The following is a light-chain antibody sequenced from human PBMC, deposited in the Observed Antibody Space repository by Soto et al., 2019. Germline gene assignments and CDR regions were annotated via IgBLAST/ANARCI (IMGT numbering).Light chain of an antibody. CDR3: QQYGSSPPT. V-gene: IGKV3-20*01. J-gene: IGKJ1*01. CDR1: QSVSSSY. CDR2: GAS. Sequence: EIELTQSPGTLSSSPGERATLSCRASQSVSSSYLAWYQQKPGQAPRLLIYGASSRATGIPDRFSGSGSGTDFTLTISRLEPEDFAVYYCQQYGSSPPTFGQGTKVEIK.